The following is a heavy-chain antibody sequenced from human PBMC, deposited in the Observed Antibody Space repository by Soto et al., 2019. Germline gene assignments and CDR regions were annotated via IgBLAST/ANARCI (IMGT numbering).Heavy chain of an antibody. CDR1: GGSISSYY. J-gene: IGHJ4*01. D-gene: IGHD5-12*01. CDR3: ARGGFSGYDPFDY. CDR2: VFYSGST. V-gene: IGHV4-59*01. Sequence: ETLSLTCTVSGGSISSYYWSWIRQTPGKGLEWIGCVFYSGSTNYNPSLKSRVTISVDTSKNQFSLKLSSVTAADTAVYCCARGGFSGYDPFDYWGQGTLVTVSS.